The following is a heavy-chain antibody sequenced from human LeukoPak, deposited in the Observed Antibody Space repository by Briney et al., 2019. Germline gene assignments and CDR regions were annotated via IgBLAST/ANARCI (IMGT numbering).Heavy chain of an antibody. J-gene: IGHJ4*02. V-gene: IGHV1-69*13. CDR1: GYTFSSYG. CDR2: IIPIFGTA. Sequence: SVMVSCKTSGYTFSSYGISWVRQAPGQGLEWMGNIIPIFGTANYARKFQGRVTITADESTSTAYMDVSSLRSEDTAVYYCVRGGLEMATLSTFDYWGQGTLVTVSS. CDR3: VRGGLEMATLSTFDY. D-gene: IGHD5-24*01.